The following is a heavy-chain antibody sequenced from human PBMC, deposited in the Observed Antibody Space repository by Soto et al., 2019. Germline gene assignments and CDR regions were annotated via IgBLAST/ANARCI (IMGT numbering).Heavy chain of an antibody. D-gene: IGHD3-10*01. J-gene: IGHJ4*02. V-gene: IGHV3-48*02. CDR1: GFTFSSYS. Sequence: VGSLRLSCAASGFTFSSYSMNWVRQAPGKGLEWVSYISSSSSTIYYADSVKGRFTISRDNAKNSLYLQMNSLRDEDTAVYYCARGPHYGSGSFGYENWGQGTLVTVSS. CDR2: ISSSSSTI. CDR3: ARGPHYGSGSFGYEN.